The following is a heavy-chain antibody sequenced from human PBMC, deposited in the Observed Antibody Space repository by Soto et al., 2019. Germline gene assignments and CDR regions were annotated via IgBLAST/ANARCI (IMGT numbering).Heavy chain of an antibody. Sequence: SQRLSCVASGFSFKNYNMNWVRQAPGKGLEWVSDITRSSSAINYADSVKGRFTISRDNAKNSLYLQMNSLRAEDTAVYYCARDREYCRNADDTRYETGSDYWGPLTLVPVSS. CDR3: ARDREYCRNADDTRYETGSDY. J-gene: IGHJ4*02. V-gene: IGHV3-48*01. CDR2: ITRSSSAI. CDR1: GFSFKNYN. D-gene: IGHD2-15*01.